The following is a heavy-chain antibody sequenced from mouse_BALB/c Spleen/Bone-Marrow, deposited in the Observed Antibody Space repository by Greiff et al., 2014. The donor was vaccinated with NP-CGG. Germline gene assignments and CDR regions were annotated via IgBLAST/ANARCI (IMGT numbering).Heavy chain of an antibody. CDR3: ARRGTGVDY. D-gene: IGHD4-1*01. Sequence: QVQLKESGAELVWPGTSVKISCKASGYTFTNYWLGWVKQRPGHGLEWIGDIYPGGGYTNYNEKFKGKATLTADTSSSTAYMQLSSLTSEDSAVYFCARRGTGVDYWGQGTTLTVSS. CDR1: GYTFTNYW. CDR2: IYPGGGYT. V-gene: IGHV1-63*02. J-gene: IGHJ2*01.